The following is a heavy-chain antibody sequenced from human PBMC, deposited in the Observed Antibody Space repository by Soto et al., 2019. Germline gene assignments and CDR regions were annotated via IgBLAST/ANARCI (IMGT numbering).Heavy chain of an antibody. D-gene: IGHD2-15*01. CDR2: VYYSGGA. J-gene: IGHJ5*01. V-gene: IGHV4-39*01. CDR1: GVSIHNSHSF. CDR3: GRVVEGATRHTDFDS. Sequence: PSETLSLTCAVSGVSIHNSHSFWGWIRQPPGKGLEFIGSVYYSGGANYNPSLKRRVTVSIDTSNNQFSLRVNSVTAADTAVYYCGRVVEGATRHTDFDSWGQGILVTVSS.